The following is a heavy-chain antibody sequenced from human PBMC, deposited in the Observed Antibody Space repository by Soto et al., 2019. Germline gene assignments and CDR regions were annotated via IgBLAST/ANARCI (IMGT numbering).Heavy chain of an antibody. Sequence: PGGSLRLSCAASGFTFSSYAMHWVRQAPGKGLEWVAVTSKDGSNKYYADSVKGRFTISRDNSKNTLYLQMNSLRAEDTAMYYCARDRVTEAGTLDYWGQGTLVTVSS. CDR2: TSKDGSNK. CDR3: ARDRVTEAGTLDY. CDR1: GFTFSSYA. V-gene: IGHV3-30-3*01. D-gene: IGHD6-13*01. J-gene: IGHJ4*02.